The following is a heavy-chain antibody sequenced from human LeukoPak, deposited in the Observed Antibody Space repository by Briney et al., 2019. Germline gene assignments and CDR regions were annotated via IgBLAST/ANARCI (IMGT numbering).Heavy chain of an antibody. J-gene: IGHJ5*02. Sequence: SETPSLTCTVSGGSIRSYYWSWIRQPPGKGLEWIGYIYYSGSTNYNPSLKSRVTISVDTSKNQFSLKLSSVTAADTAVYYCARDRNGVGWFDPWGQGTLVTVSS. D-gene: IGHD1-26*01. CDR1: GGSIRSYY. CDR2: IYYSGST. CDR3: ARDRNGVGWFDP. V-gene: IGHV4-59*01.